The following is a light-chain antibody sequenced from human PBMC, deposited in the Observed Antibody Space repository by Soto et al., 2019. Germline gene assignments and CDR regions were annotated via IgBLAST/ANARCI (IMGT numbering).Light chain of an antibody. J-gene: IGLJ1*01. Sequence: QSVLAQPSSLSGSPGQSITISCTGTISDVGSHKLVSWYQQYPGKAPKLIIFEASKRPSGVSNRFSGSKSGSTAPLTISGLQAEDEADYYCCSNAGGRTYVFGTGTKVTVL. CDR3: CSNAGGRTYV. CDR2: EAS. CDR1: ISDVGSHKL. V-gene: IGLV2-23*01.